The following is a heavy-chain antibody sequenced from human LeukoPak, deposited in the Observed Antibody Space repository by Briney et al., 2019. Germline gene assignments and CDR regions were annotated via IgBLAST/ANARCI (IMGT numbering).Heavy chain of an antibody. CDR2: IYYSGST. CDR3: ARGSNSFDY. D-gene: IGHD5-24*01. V-gene: IGHV4-59*01. Sequence: SETLSLTCTVSGGSTSSYYWSWIRQPPGKGLEWIGYIYYSGSTNYNPSLKGRVTISVDTSKNQFSLKLSSVTAADTAVYYCARGSNSFDYWGQGTLVTVSS. CDR1: GGSTSSYY. J-gene: IGHJ4*02.